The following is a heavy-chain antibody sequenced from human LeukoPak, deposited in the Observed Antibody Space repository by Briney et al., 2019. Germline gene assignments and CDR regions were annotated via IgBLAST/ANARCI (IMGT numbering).Heavy chain of an antibody. Sequence: GGSLRLSCAASGFTFSNAWMSWVRQAPGKGLEWVGRIKSKTDCGTTDYAAPVKGRFTISRDDSKITLYLQMNSLKTEDTAVYYCTTCSGGCYYYYYMDVWGKGTTVTVSS. J-gene: IGHJ6*03. CDR2: IKSKTDCGTT. CDR1: GFTFSNAW. V-gene: IGHV3-15*01. D-gene: IGHD2-15*01. CDR3: TTCSGGCYYYYYMDV.